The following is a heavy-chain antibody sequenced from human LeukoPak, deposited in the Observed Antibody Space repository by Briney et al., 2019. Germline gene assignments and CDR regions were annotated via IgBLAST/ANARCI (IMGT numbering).Heavy chain of an antibody. CDR1: GYTFTSYD. V-gene: IGHV1-8*03. CDR2: MNPNSGNT. Sequence: ASVKVSCKASGYTFTSYDINWVRQATGQGLEWMGWMNPNSGNTGYAQKFQGRVTITRNTSISTAYMELSSLRSEDTALYYCARGGWSSGWYGVDYWGQGTLVTVSS. J-gene: IGHJ4*02. CDR3: ARGGWSSGWYGVDY. D-gene: IGHD6-19*01.